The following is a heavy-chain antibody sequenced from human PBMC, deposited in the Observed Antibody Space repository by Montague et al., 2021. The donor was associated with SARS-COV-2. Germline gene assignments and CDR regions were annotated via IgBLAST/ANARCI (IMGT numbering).Heavy chain of an antibody. Sequence: SETLSLTCSVSGGSVTSSTYYWGWIRQPPGKGLEWIGSIYYTGSTYYNPSLKSRVTISIDTSKNPFPLRLTSATAADTSVYYCARQGPALWFGEWDFDLWGHGTLVTVSS. V-gene: IGHV4-39*01. D-gene: IGHD3-10*01. J-gene: IGHJ2*01. CDR1: GGSVTSSTYY. CDR2: IYYTGST. CDR3: ARQGPALWFGEWDFDL.